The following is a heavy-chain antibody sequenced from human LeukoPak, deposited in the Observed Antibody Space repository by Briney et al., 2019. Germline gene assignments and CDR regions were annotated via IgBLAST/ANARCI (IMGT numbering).Heavy chain of an antibody. V-gene: IGHV3-48*01. Sequence: GGSLRFSCAASGFTFSSYSMNWVRQAPGKGLEWVSYISSSRSTIYYADSVKGRFTISRDNAKNSLYLQMNSLRAEDTAVYYCARELWFGDSAFDIWGQGTMVTVSS. CDR1: GFTFSSYS. CDR3: ARELWFGDSAFDI. D-gene: IGHD3-10*01. CDR2: ISSSRSTI. J-gene: IGHJ3*02.